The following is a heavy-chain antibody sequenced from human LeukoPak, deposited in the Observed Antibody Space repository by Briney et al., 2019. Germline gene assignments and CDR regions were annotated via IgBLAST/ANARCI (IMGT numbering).Heavy chain of an antibody. CDR3: ARVGGYGTAGYAY. D-gene: IGHD4-17*01. CDR2: INHSGST. CDR1: GGSFSGYY. Sequence: SETLSLTCAVYGGSFSGYYWSWIRQPPGKGLEWIGEINHSGSTNYNPSLKSRVTISVDTSKNQFSLKLSSVTAADTAVYYCARVGGYGTAGYAYWGQGTLVTVSS. J-gene: IGHJ4*02. V-gene: IGHV4-34*01.